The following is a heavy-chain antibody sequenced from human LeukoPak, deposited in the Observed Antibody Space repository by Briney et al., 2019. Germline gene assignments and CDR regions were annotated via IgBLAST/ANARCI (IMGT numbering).Heavy chain of an antibody. Sequence: GGSLRLSCAASGFTFSSYSMNWVRQAPGKGLEWVSGISWNSGSIGYADSVKGRFTISRDNAKNSLYLQMNSLRAEDTALYYCAKDKVGDSSGYYYGTFDYWGQGTLVTVSS. J-gene: IGHJ4*02. V-gene: IGHV3-9*01. CDR3: AKDKVGDSSGYYYGTFDY. D-gene: IGHD3-22*01. CDR1: GFTFSSYS. CDR2: ISWNSGSI.